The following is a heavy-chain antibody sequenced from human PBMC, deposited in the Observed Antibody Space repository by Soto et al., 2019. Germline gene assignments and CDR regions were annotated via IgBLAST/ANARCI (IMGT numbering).Heavy chain of an antibody. Sequence: ESGPTLVNPTQTLTLTCTFSGFSLSTSGMCVSWIRQPPGKALEWLALIDWDDDKYYSTSLKTRLTISKDTSKNQVVLTMTNMDPVDTASYFCSRSPILRYFDWTSKTYYFDYWGQGTLVTVSS. CDR3: SRSPILRYFDWTSKTYYFDY. D-gene: IGHD3-9*01. CDR2: IDWDDDK. J-gene: IGHJ4*02. CDR1: GFSLSTSGMC. V-gene: IGHV2-70*01.